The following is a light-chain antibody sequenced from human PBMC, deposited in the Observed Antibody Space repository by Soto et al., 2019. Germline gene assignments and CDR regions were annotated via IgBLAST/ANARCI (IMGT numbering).Light chain of an antibody. CDR2: GAS. CDR1: QSVRRN. CDR3: QQYNNWTLT. J-gene: IGKJ1*01. V-gene: IGKV3D-15*01. Sequence: EILMSQYPDTLSVSPGERATLSCGASQSVRRNLAWYQKKTGQAPRLVLYGASSRATGIPDRFSGGGYGTELTITITSLQYEDFEVYWCQQYNNWTLTFGQGTQVDIK.